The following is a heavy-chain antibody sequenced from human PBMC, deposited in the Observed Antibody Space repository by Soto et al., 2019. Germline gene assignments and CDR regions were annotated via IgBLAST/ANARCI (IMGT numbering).Heavy chain of an antibody. J-gene: IGHJ6*02. CDR1: GYTFTRYG. CDR3: AKNVQLPYYYSGMDV. D-gene: IGHD3-10*02. CDR2: ISGYNGDT. V-gene: IGHV1-18*01. Sequence: QGQLVQSGPEVKKPGASVKVSCKASGYTFTRYGISWVRQAPGQGLEWMGWISGYNGDTNYAQKVQRRVTRTIDTSTSTAYMELRSLTSDDTAIYYCAKNVQLPYYYSGMDVWGQGTTVTVSS.